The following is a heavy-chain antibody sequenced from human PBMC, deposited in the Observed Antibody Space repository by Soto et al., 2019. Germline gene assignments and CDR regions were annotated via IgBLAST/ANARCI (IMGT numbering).Heavy chain of an antibody. D-gene: IGHD3-22*01. CDR1: GFIFSSYN. V-gene: IGHV3-21*01. J-gene: IGHJ5*02. Sequence: GGSLRLSCAASGFIFSSYNMNWVRQAPGKGLEWVSSISSSGNYIHYADSVKGRFTISRDNAKNSLYLQMNSLRADDTAVYYCAWEGYYYDSIVHPPWFDPWGQGTLVTVSS. CDR2: ISSSGNYI. CDR3: AWEGYYYDSIVHPPWFDP.